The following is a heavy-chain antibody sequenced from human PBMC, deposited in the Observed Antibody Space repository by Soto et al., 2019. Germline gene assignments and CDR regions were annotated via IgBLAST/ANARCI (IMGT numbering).Heavy chain of an antibody. CDR2: IYYSGST. Sequence: PSETLSLTCTVSGGSISSYYWSWIRQPPGKGLEWIGYIYYSGSTNYNPSLKSRVTISVDTSKNQFSLKLSSVTAADTAVYYCARLSNWFDPWGQGTLVTVYS. V-gene: IGHV4-59*01. CDR1: GGSISSYY. CDR3: ARLSNWFDP. J-gene: IGHJ5*02.